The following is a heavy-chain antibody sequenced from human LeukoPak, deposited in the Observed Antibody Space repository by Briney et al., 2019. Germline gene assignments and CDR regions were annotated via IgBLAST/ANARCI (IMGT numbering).Heavy chain of an antibody. V-gene: IGHV5-51*01. CDR1: GYSFTSYW. Sequence: GESLKISCKGSGYSFTSYWIGWVRQMPGKGLEWMGIIYPGDSDTRYSPSFQGQVTISADKSISTACLQWSSLKASDTAMYYCARRGHIVVVAAEDAFDIWGQGTMVTDSS. CDR3: ARRGHIVVVAAEDAFDI. CDR2: IYPGDSDT. J-gene: IGHJ3*02. D-gene: IGHD2-21*02.